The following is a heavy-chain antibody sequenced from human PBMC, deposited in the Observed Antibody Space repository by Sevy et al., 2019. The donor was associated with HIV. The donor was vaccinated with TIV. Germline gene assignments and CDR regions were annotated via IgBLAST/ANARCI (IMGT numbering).Heavy chain of an antibody. D-gene: IGHD1-20*01. CDR1: GFTFSIYA. Sequence: GGSLRLSCAASGFTFSIYAMSWVRQAPGKGLEWVSGLSGSGGSTYYADSVKGRFTISRDNSKNTLYLQMNSLRAEDTAVYYCARGGRRIDVYNRKDAFDIWGQGTMVTVSS. CDR3: ARGGRRIDVYNRKDAFDI. J-gene: IGHJ3*02. V-gene: IGHV3-23*01. CDR2: LSGSGGST.